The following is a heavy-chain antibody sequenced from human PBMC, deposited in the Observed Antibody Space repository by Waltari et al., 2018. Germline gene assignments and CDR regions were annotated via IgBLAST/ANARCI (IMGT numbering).Heavy chain of an antibody. V-gene: IGHV3-74*01. CDR3: VRSLNFTSEM. J-gene: IGHJ3*02. CDR1: GFMFTDHW. Sequence: EVRLADSGGGLVQPGGSLGLSCAASGFMFTDHWMHWVRQAPGKGLVWVSHINIDGSVTNYGNAVQGRFTISRDNAKKTIYLQMNGLRAEDTALYYCVRSLNFTSEMWGQGTMVTVSS. CDR2: INIDGSVT.